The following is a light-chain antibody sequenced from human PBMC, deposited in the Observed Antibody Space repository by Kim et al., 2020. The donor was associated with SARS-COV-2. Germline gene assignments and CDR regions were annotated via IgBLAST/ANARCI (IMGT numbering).Light chain of an antibody. CDR2: GTS. CDR1: QSISSGS. V-gene: IGKV3-20*01. CDR3: PQYATGGT. J-gene: IGKJ3*01. Sequence: EIVLTQSPGTLSLSPGESATLSCRASQSISSGSVACNQQKPGQAPRLLIYGTSSRATGIPDRFSGSGSGTDFTLTISRLEPEDFPVYYCPQYATGGTFGPGTKVDIK.